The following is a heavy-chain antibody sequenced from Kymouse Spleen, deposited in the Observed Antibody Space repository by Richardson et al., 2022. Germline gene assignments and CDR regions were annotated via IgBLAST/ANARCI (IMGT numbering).Heavy chain of an antibody. D-gene: IGHD6-19*01. CDR2: IYYSGST. J-gene: IGHJ6*02. CDR3: ARQGWLGYYYYGMDV. V-gene: IGHV4-39*01. Sequence: QLQLQESGPGLVKPSETLSLTCTVSGGSISSSSYYWGWIRQPPGKGLEWIGSIYYSGSTYYNPSLKSRVTISVDTSKNQFSLKLSSVTAADTAVYYCARQGWLGYYYYGMDVWGQGTTVTVSS. CDR1: GGSISSSSYY.